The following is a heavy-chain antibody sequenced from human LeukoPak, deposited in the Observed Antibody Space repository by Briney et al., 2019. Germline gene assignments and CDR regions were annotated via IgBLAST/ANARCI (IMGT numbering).Heavy chain of an antibody. CDR2: INPNSGGT. J-gene: IGHJ6*03. CDR3: ARDTLTAVTPYYYYYYLDV. D-gene: IGHD4-11*01. V-gene: IGHV1-2*02. CDR1: GYTFTGYY. Sequence: ASVKVSCKASGYTFTGYYMHWVRQAPGQGLEWMGWINPNSGGTNYAQKFQGRVTMTRDTSISTAYMELSRLRSDDTAVYYCARDTLTAVTPYYYYYYLDVWGKGTTVTVSS.